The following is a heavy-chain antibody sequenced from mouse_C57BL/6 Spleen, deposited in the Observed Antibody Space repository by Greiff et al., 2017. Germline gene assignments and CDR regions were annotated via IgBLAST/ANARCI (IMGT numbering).Heavy chain of an antibody. CDR3: AREGDYDYDEGTWFAY. CDR2: IHPNSGST. V-gene: IGHV1-64*01. D-gene: IGHD2-4*01. J-gene: IGHJ3*01. CDR1: GYTFTSYW. Sequence: VQLQQSGAELVKPGASVKLSCKASGYTFTSYWMHWVKQRPGQGLEWIGMIHPNSGSTNYNEKFKSKATLTVDKSSSTAYMQLSSLTSEDSAVYYCAREGDYDYDEGTWFAYWGQGTLVTVSA.